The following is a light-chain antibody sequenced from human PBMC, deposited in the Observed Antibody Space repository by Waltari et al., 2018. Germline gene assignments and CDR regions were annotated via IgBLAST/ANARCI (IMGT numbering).Light chain of an antibody. CDR2: PDT. Sequence: SYELTQPPSVSVSPGQTASITCSGAILGNKYASWYQQKPGQSPLLVIYPDTKRPSEIPERFSGSKSANAATLTSTGTQAVDEADYYCQALGTGAWVFGGGTKLTVL. V-gene: IGLV3-1*01. CDR1: ILGNKY. CDR3: QALGTGAWV. J-gene: IGLJ3*02.